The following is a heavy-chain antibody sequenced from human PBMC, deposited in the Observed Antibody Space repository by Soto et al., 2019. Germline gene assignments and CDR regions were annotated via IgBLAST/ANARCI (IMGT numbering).Heavy chain of an antibody. D-gene: IGHD3-10*01. V-gene: IGHV3-21*01. CDR3: SRGGGYYYGSGTDAFDV. J-gene: IGHJ3*01. CDR1: GFTFSNYI. Sequence: EVQLLESGGGLVKPGGSLRLSCAASGFTFSNYIMNWVRQPPGQGLEWVASISGRSTYVYYADSLKARIAISRDNAKNSLSRELNTVRVEDTAVYYCSRGGGYYYGSGTDAFDVWGQGTLVTVSS. CDR2: ISGRSTYV.